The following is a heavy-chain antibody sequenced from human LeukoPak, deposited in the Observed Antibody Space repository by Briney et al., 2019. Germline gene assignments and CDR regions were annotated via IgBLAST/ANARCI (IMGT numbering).Heavy chain of an antibody. Sequence: GGSLRLSCAASGFTFSTYAMTWVRQAPGEGLEWVSTISGGGGSTYYADSVKGRFTISRDNSKNTLYLQMTSLRAEDTAIYYCAKGGYFDNIDYWGQGTLVTVYS. V-gene: IGHV3-23*01. D-gene: IGHD3-22*01. CDR1: GFTFSTYA. J-gene: IGHJ4*02. CDR3: AKGGYFDNIDY. CDR2: ISGGGGST.